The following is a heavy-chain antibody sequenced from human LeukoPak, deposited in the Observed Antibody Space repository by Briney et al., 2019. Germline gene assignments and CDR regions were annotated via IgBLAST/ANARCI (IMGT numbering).Heavy chain of an antibody. CDR1: GFTFSTYW. CDR3: ARSSGYRGIDF. V-gene: IGHV3-7*04. CDR2: IKQDGSEK. J-gene: IGHJ4*02. D-gene: IGHD5-12*01. Sequence: PGGSLRLSCAASGFTFSTYWMSWVRQAPEEELEWVANIKQDGSEKYYVDSVKGRFTISRDNAKNSLYLQMSSLRAEDTAVYYCARSSGYRGIDFWGQGTLVTVSS.